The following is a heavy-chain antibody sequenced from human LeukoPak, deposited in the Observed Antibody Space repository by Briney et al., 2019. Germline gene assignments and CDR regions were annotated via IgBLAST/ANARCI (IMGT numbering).Heavy chain of an antibody. V-gene: IGHV3-30*18. J-gene: IGHJ6*02. CDR3: AKDMGPWYCSSGCAYGMDV. Sequence: PGGSLRLSCAASGFTFSSYGMYWVRQAPGKGLEWVAVISYDGSNKYYADSVKGRFTISRDNSKNTLYLQMNSLRAEDTAVYYCAKDMGPWYCSSGCAYGMDVWGQGTTVTVSS. D-gene: IGHD2-2*01. CDR2: ISYDGSNK. CDR1: GFTFSSYG.